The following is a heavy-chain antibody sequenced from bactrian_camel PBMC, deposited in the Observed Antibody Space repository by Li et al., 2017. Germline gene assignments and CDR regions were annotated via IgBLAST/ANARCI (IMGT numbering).Heavy chain of an antibody. D-gene: IGHD5*01. Sequence: VQLVESGGGSVQAGGSLRLSCAASGLTSNNQIMGWYRQAPGNECEMVSDITIDGTTRYAESVKGRFTISQDNAKTTVYLQMNNLKPEDTGMYYCAASSDVFCYGLSAPVFTAFNQWGLGTQVTVS. J-gene: IGHJ4*01. V-gene: IGHV3S53*01. CDR2: ITIDGTT. CDR3: AASSDVFCYGLSAPVFTAFNQ. CDR1: GLTSNNQI.